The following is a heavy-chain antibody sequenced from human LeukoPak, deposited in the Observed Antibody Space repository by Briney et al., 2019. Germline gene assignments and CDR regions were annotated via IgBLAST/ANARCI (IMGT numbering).Heavy chain of an antibody. CDR1: GFTFSSYS. D-gene: IGHD6-13*01. Sequence: PGGSLRLSCAASGFTFSSYSMNWVRQAPGKGLEWVSSISRSSSYIYYADSVKGRFTISRDNAKNSLYLQMSSLRAEDTAVYYCASDSHSSSWYAYWGQGTLVTVSS. V-gene: IGHV3-21*01. CDR2: ISRSSSYI. CDR3: ASDSHSSSWYAY. J-gene: IGHJ4*02.